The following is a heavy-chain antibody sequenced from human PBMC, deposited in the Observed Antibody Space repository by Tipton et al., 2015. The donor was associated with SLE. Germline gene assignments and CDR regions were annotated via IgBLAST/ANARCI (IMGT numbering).Heavy chain of an antibody. Sequence: TLSLTCTVSGGSISSDGYYWNWIRQPPGKGLEWVGYINYSGNTNYNPSLKSRVTISVDTSKTHFSLRLNSVTAADTAVYYCARGGLGSDLRGSIYFGSWGQGTLVTVSS. V-gene: IGHV4-61*03. CDR2: INYSGNT. J-gene: IGHJ4*02. CDR3: ARGGLGSDLRGSIYFGS. D-gene: IGHD7-27*01. CDR1: GGSISSDGYY.